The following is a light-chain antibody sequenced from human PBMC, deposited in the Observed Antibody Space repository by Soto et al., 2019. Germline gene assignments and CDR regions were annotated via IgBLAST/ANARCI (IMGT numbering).Light chain of an antibody. CDR2: DAS. V-gene: IGKV3-11*01. CDR1: QSVSSN. CDR3: QQGSNWPRT. J-gene: IGKJ5*01. Sequence: EIVLTQSPATLSLSQGERAILSCRASQSVSSNLAWHQQKPGQAPRLLIYDASKRATGIPARFSGSGSGTDFTLTISSLEPEAFAVYYCQQGSNWPRTFGQGTRLEIK.